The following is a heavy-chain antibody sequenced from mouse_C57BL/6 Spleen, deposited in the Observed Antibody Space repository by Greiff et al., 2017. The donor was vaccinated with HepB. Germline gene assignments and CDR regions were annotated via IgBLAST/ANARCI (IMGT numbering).Heavy chain of an antibody. J-gene: IGHJ2*01. Sequence: VQLQQSGAELVRPGASVKLSCTASGFNIKDDYMHWVKHRPEQGLEWIGWIDPENGDTEYASKFQGKATITADTSSNTAYLQLSSLTSEDTAVYYCTTPGSGFWGQGTTLTVSS. V-gene: IGHV14-4*01. D-gene: IGHD1-1*01. CDR1: GFNIKDDY. CDR2: IDPENGDT. CDR3: TTPGSGF.